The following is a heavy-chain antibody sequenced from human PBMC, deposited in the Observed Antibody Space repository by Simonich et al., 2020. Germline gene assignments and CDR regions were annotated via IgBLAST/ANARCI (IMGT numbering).Heavy chain of an antibody. CDR2: NNHSGST. CDR1: GGSFSGYY. D-gene: IGHD3-16*01. J-gene: IGHJ3*02. CDR3: ARPLGIIWAFDI. V-gene: IGHV4-34*01. Sequence: QVQLQQWGAGLLKPSETLSLTCAVYGGSFSGYYWSWIRQTPGKGREWIGENNHSGSTNYNPPLKSRVTISVDTSKNQFSLKLSSVTAADTAVYYCARPLGIIWAFDIWGQGTMVTVSS.